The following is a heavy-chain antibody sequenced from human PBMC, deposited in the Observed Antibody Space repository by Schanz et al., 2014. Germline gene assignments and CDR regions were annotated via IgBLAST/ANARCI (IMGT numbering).Heavy chain of an antibody. CDR1: GFSFSSYA. J-gene: IGHJ4*02. CDR2: MNESHSTI. Sequence: EVQLLESGGGLVEPGGSLRLSCAASGFSFSSYAMGWVRQARGKGLEWVSAMNESHSTIYYADSVRGRFTISRDNAENTLLLQMNSLRAEDTAVYYCARKVVATIGGYYDNWGQGTLXIVSS. D-gene: IGHD5-12*01. CDR3: ARKVVATIGGYYDN. V-gene: IGHV3-23*01.